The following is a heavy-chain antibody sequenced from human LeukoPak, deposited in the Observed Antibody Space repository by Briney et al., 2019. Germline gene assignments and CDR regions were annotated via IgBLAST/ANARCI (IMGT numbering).Heavy chain of an antibody. CDR3: AKGRGVGNTGYLDV. V-gene: IGHV3-48*04. CDR1: GFTFSSYS. D-gene: IGHD3-10*01. J-gene: IGHJ2*01. CDR2: ISSSSSTI. Sequence: GGSLRLSCAASGFTFSSYSMNWVRQAPGEGLEWVSYISSSSSTIYYADSVKGRFTISRDNSKNMLYLQMNSLRAEDTATYYCAKGRGVGNTGYLDVWGRGTPLTVSS.